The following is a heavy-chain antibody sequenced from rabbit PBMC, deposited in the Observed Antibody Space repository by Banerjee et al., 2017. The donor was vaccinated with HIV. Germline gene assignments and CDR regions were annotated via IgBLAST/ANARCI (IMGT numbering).Heavy chain of an antibody. D-gene: IGHD3-1*01. CDR1: GFTISSYN. J-gene: IGHJ4*01. CDR2: ITGSGTT. V-gene: IGHV1S36*01. Sequence: QEQLKESGGGLVQPGGSLTLSCKASGFTISSYNLHWVRQAPGEGLEWIGYITGSGTTYYASWVNGRFTISKTSSTLYLQLNSPTAADTATYFCVRTLWGSESLWGPGTLVTVS. CDR3: VRTLWGSESL.